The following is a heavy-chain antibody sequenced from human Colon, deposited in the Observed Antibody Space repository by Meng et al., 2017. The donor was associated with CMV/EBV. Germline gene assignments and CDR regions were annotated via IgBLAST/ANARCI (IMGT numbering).Heavy chain of an antibody. J-gene: IGHJ1*01. V-gene: IGHV3-74*03. Sequence: GESLKISCAASGFTFSSHWMHWVRQVPGKGLVWVARINSDGSTLTYADSVRGRFTVSRDNTKNTLYLQMTNLRGEDTALYYCARPTSPSYSDFVLVWGQGTLVTVSS. CDR2: INSDGSTL. CDR3: ARPTSPSYSDFVLV. D-gene: IGHD5-18*01. CDR1: GFTFSSHW.